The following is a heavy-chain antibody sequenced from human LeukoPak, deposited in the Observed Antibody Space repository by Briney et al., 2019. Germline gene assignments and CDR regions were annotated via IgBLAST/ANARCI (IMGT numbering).Heavy chain of an antibody. CDR1: GGSFSGYY. CDR3: ARGGSGHYYYYMDV. V-gene: IGHV4-34*01. CDR2: INHSGSN. J-gene: IGHJ6*03. Sequence: KPSETLSLPCAVYGGSFSGYYWSWIRQPPGKGLEWVGEINHSGSNNYNSSLKRLVTISVDTSKNQFSLMLSSVAAADTAVYYCARGGSGHYYYYMDVRGKGTTVTVSS. D-gene: IGHD6-25*01.